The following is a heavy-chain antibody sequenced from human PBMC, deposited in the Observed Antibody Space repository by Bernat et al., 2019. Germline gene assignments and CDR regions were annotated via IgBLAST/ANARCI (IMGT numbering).Heavy chain of an antibody. CDR1: DYTFPSYG. D-gene: IGHD3-3*01. J-gene: IGHJ6*03. Sequence: QVQLVQSGAEVKKPGASVKVSCKASDYTFPSYGLSWLRQAPGQGLEWMGGINAHNGHTHYAEKFQGRVTMTTDTSTSTAYMELRGLRSDDTAVYYCARVTSIFGVVSSYYYYMDVWGEGTTVTVSS. V-gene: IGHV1-18*01. CDR3: ARVTSIFGVVSSYYYYMDV. CDR2: INAHNGHT.